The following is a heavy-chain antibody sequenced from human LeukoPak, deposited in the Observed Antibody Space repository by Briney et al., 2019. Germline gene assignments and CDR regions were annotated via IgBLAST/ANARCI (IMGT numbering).Heavy chain of an antibody. CDR1: GGSISSYY. J-gene: IGHJ2*01. CDR3: ARVRGRWLQFFDL. CDR2: IYYGGST. V-gene: IGHV4-59*12. D-gene: IGHD5-24*01. Sequence: SETLSLTCTGSGGSISSYYWSWIRQPPGKGLEWIGYIYYGGSTYYNPALKSRITISADTSKNQFSLKLSSVTAADTAVYYCARVRGRWLQFFDLWGRGTLVTVSS.